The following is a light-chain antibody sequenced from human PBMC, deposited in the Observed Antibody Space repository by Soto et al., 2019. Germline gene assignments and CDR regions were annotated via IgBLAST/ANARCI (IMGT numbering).Light chain of an antibody. Sequence: EIVLTQSPGTLSLSPGERATLSCRASQSVSGNYLAWYRQKPGQAPRLLIYDASSRATGIPDRFSGSGSGTDFTLNISRLEPDDFSVYYCQRYGDSPPWTFGQGTKVEMK. J-gene: IGKJ1*01. CDR1: QSVSGNY. V-gene: IGKV3-20*01. CDR2: DAS. CDR3: QRYGDSPPWT.